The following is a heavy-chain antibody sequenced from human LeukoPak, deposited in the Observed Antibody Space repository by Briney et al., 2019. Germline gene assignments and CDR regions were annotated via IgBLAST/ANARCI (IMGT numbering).Heavy chain of an antibody. J-gene: IGHJ4*02. CDR3: AKQVARRHYSDY. CDR1: GFTFSSYA. V-gene: IGHV3-23*01. D-gene: IGHD2-15*01. CDR2: ISGSGGST. Sequence: GGSLRLSCVASGFTFSSYAMSWVRQAPGKGLEWVSAISGSGGSTYYADSVKGRFTISRDNSKNTLYLQMNSLRAEDTAVYYCAKQVARRHYSDYWGQGTLVTVSS.